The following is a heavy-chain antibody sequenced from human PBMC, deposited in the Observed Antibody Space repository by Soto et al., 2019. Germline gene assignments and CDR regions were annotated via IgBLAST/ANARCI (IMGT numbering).Heavy chain of an antibody. V-gene: IGHV3-23*01. Sequence: PGGSLRRSCAASGFTFSNYAMNWVRQAPGKGLEWVSTISGSGGSPYYADSVKGRFTISRDNSKNTLYLQMNSLRAGDSAIYYCAKEGTSGLYYFDYWGQGTLVTVSS. CDR2: ISGSGGSP. CDR1: GFTFSNYA. CDR3: AKEGTSGLYYFDY. D-gene: IGHD6-19*01. J-gene: IGHJ4*02.